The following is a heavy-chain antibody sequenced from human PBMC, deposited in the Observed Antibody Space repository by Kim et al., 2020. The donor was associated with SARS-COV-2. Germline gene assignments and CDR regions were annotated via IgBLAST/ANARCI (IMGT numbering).Heavy chain of an antibody. D-gene: IGHD3-10*01. CDR3: ARVDSYYYGSPEWFDP. V-gene: IGHV4-39*07. Sequence: SETLSLTCTVSGGSISSSSYYWGWIRQPVGKGLEWIGSIYYSGSTYYNPSLKSRVTISVDTSKNQFSLKLSSVTAADTAVYYCARVDSYYYGSPEWFDPWGQGTLVTVSS. J-gene: IGHJ5*02. CDR2: IYYSGST. CDR1: GGSISSSSYY.